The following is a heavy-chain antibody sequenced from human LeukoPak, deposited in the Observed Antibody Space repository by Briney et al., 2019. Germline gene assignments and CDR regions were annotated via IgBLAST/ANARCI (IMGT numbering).Heavy chain of an antibody. V-gene: IGHV4-39*07. CDR1: GGSISSSSYY. CDR2: IYYSERT. CDR3: ARVGAGKYFDY. D-gene: IGHD1-26*01. J-gene: IGHJ4*02. Sequence: SETLSLTCTVSGGSISSSSYYWRWLRQPPGKGLECIGSIYYSERTYYTPSIKSRITISVDTSKNQFSLKLTSVTAADTAVYYCARVGAGKYFDYWGQGTLVTVSS.